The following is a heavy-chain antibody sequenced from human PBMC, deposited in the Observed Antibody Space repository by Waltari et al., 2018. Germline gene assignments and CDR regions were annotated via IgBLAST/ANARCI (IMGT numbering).Heavy chain of an antibody. V-gene: IGHV4-39*07. CDR3: ARTFNYYDSSGYSDYYGMDV. CDR2: IYYRGST. CDR1: GGSISSSGFY. D-gene: IGHD3-22*01. Sequence: QLQLQESGPGLVKPSETLSLTCTVSGGSISSSGFYWGWIRQPPGKGLEWIGSIYYRGSTYYNPSLKSRVTLSLDTSKNQFSLKLSSVTAADTAVYYCARTFNYYDSSGYSDYYGMDVWGQGTTVTVSS. J-gene: IGHJ6*02.